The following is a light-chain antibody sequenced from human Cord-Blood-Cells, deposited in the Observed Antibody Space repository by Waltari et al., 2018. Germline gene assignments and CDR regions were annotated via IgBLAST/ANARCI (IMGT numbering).Light chain of an antibody. CDR2: DVS. CDR1: SSDVGGYNS. V-gene: IGLV2-11*01. CDR3: CSYAGSYTWV. J-gene: IGLJ3*02. Sequence: QSALTQPRSVSGSPGRSVTLSCTGTSSDVGGYNSVSWYQQPPGKAPKLMIYDVSKRPSGVPDRFSGSKSGNTASLTISGLQAEDEADYYCCSYAGSYTWVFGGGTKLTVL.